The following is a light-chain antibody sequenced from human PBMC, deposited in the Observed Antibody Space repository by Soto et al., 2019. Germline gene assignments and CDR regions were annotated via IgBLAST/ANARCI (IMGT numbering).Light chain of an antibody. J-gene: IGLJ1*01. CDR3: AAWDDSLNGYV. CDR1: SSNIGGNT. Sequence: QSVLTQSPSASGTPGQRVTISCSEGSSNIGGNTVNWYQQLPGTAPKLLIYSNNQRPSGVPDRFSGSKSGTSASLAISGLQSGDEADYYCAAWDDSLNGYVFGTGTKVTVL. CDR2: SNN. V-gene: IGLV1-44*01.